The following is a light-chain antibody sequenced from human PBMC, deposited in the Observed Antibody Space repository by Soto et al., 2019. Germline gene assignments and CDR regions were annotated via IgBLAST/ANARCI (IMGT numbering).Light chain of an antibody. Sequence: QSVLTQPPSVSAAPGEKVTSSCSGSSSNIGNNFVSWYQQLPGPAPRLLIFDNDKRPSGIPDRSSGSRSGTSATLGITGLQSGDEAHYYCGTWESSLSTVVVGGGTPLNVL. CDR2: DND. V-gene: IGLV1-51*01. J-gene: IGLJ2*01. CDR3: GTWESSLSTVV. CDR1: SSNIGNNF.